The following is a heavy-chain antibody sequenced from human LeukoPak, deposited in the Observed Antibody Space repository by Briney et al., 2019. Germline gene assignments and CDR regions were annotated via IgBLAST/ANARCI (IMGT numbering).Heavy chain of an antibody. V-gene: IGHV4-39*07. D-gene: IGHD4-23*01. J-gene: IGHJ4*02. CDR1: GGSLSGSDYY. CDR2: VYYVGNT. Sequence: PSETLSLTCSVSGGSLSGSDYYWAWIRQPPGKGLEWIGTVYYVGNTYENPSLKRRVTISIDSSKNQFSLKLTSLTAADTAVYYCATAGGKEAAWDYWGQGTLVTVSS. CDR3: ATAGGKEAAWDY.